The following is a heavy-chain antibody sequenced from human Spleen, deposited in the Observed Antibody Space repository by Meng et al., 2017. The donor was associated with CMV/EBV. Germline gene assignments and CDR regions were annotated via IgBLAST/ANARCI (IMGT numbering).Heavy chain of an antibody. V-gene: IGHV4-61*01. CDR1: GGSVSSGSYY. D-gene: IGHD2-2*02. CDR3: ARAYCGDINCYKREYYFDF. CDR2: VYHSGST. Sequence: SETLSLTCTVSGGSVSSGSYYWSWIRQPPGKGLEWIGEVYHSGSTNYSPSLKSRVTISVDTSKNQFSLKLNSVTAADTAVYYCARAYCGDINCYKREYYFDFWGQGTLVTVSS. J-gene: IGHJ4*02.